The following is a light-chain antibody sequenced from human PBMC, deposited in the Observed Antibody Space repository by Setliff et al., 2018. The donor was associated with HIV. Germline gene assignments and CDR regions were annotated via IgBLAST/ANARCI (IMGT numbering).Light chain of an antibody. Sequence: QSVLTQPASVSGSPGQSITIPCTGTSSDVGNYNLVSWYQQHPGTAPKLIIYEVTKRPSGVSNRFSDSKSGNTASLTISGLQAEDEADYYCSSYTSRNILYVFGTGTKGTVL. CDR3: SSYTSRNILYV. J-gene: IGLJ1*01. CDR1: SSDVGNYNL. CDR2: EVT. V-gene: IGLV2-14*02.